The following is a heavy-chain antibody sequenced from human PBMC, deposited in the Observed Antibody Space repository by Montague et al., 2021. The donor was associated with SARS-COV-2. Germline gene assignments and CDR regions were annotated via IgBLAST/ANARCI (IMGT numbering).Heavy chain of an antibody. CDR1: GGSFSGYY. Sequence: SETLSLTCAVYGGSFSGYYWSWIRQPPEKGLEWIGEINHSGSTNNNPSLKSRVIISVDTSKNQFSLKLSSVTAADTAVYYCARRECSGRGVTGNAELDYWGQGILVIVSS. V-gene: IGHV4-34*01. J-gene: IGHJ4*02. CDR3: ARRECSGRGVTGNAELDY. D-gene: IGHD1-1*01. CDR2: INHSGST.